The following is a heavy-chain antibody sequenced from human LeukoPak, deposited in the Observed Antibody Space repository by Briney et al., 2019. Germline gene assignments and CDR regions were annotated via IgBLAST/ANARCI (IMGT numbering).Heavy chain of an antibody. CDR1: GGSISSASYH. CDR2: IYYSGST. V-gene: IGHV4-61*01. D-gene: IGHD3-22*01. J-gene: IGHJ1*01. CDR3: ASPRGDDSGGYYTWYFHH. Sequence: SQTLSLTCTASGGSISSASYHWSWIRQPPGKGLEWIGYIYYSGSTNYNPSLKSRVTISVDTSKNQFSLKLSPVTAADTAVYFCASPRGDDSGGYYTWYFHHWGQGILVTVSS.